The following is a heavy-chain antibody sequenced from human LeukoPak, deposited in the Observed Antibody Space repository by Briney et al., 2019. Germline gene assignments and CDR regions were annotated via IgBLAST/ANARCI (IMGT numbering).Heavy chain of an antibody. D-gene: IGHD1-26*01. CDR3: ARDTPDGSIDY. CDR2: ISYDGSNK. CDR1: GFTLSSYA. V-gene: IGHV3-30-3*01. J-gene: IGHJ4*02. Sequence: PGGSLRLSCAASGFTLSSYAMHWVRQAPGKGLEWVAVISYDGSNKYYADSVKGRFTISRDNSKNTLYLQMNSLKAEDTAVYYCARDTPDGSIDYWGQGTLVTVSS.